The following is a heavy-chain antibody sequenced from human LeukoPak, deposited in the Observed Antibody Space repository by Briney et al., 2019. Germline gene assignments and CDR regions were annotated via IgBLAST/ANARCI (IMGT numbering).Heavy chain of an antibody. CDR1: GFTFSTSG. CDR3: VRADYSNCWALVMNV. Sequence: PGGSLRLSCAASGFTFSTSGMNWVRQAPGKGLEWVAYIRRGGTSIFYADSVKGRFTISRDNAKNSLYLQMHSLRAEDTAIYFCVRADYSNCWALVMNVWGQGTTVTVSS. D-gene: IGHD4-11*01. CDR2: IRRGGTSI. J-gene: IGHJ6*02. V-gene: IGHV3-48*03.